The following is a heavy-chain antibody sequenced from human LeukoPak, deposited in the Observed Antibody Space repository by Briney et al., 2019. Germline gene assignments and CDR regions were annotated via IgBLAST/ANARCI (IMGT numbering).Heavy chain of an antibody. V-gene: IGHV1-2*02. J-gene: IGHJ5*02. CDR2: INPNTGGR. CDR1: EYSFTGYF. D-gene: IGHD3-22*01. CDR3: ARVAYFYDSDCYYGTWFDP. Sequence: GASVKVSCKASEYSFTGYFIHWVRQAPGQGLEWMGWINPNTGGRNYAQKFQGRVTMTRDTSISTAYMELSRLTSDDTAVYYCARVAYFYDSDCYYGTWFDPWGQGTPVTVSS.